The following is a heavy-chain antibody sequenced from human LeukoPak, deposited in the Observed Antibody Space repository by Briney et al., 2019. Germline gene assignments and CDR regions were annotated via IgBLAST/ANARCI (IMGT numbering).Heavy chain of an antibody. CDR2: IYTSGST. CDR1: GVSISSYY. J-gene: IGHJ6*02. V-gene: IGHV4-4*07. CDR3: ALTGTTGRHYYYYGMDV. Sequence: SETLSLTCTVSGVSISSYYWSWIRQPAGKELEWIGRIYTSGSTNYNPSLKSRVTMSVDTSKNQFSLKLSSVTAADTAVYYCALTGTTGRHYYYYGMDVWGQGTTVTVSS. D-gene: IGHD1-7*01.